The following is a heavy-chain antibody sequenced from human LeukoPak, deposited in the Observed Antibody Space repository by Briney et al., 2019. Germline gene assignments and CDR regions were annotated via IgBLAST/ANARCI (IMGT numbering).Heavy chain of an antibody. J-gene: IGHJ4*02. CDR3: ARDGPDSSSSDFDY. D-gene: IGHD6-6*01. V-gene: IGHV3-48*04. Sequence: GGSLRLSCAASGFTFSSYSMNWVRQAPGKGLEWVSYISSAGSSIYYADSVKGRFTISRDNAKNSLFLQMNSLRAEDAAVYYCARDGPDSSSSDFDYWGQGTLVTVSS. CDR1: GFTFSSYS. CDR2: ISSAGSSI.